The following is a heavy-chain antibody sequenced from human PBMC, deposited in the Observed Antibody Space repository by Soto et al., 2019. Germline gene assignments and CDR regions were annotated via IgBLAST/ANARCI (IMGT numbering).Heavy chain of an antibody. Sequence: QVQLQESGPGLVKPSETLSLTCTVSGGSISSYYWSWIRQPPGKGLEWIGYIYYSGSTNYNHSLKSRVTISVHTPKNQFSLKLSSVTAADTAVYYCARADCGGDCYSIWYLGYWGQGTLVTVSS. D-gene: IGHD2-21*02. V-gene: IGHV4-59*13. CDR3: ARADCGGDCYSIWYLGY. CDR2: IYYSGST. CDR1: GGSISSYY. J-gene: IGHJ4*02.